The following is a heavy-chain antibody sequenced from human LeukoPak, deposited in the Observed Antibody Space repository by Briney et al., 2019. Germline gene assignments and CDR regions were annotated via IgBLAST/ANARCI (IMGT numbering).Heavy chain of an antibody. J-gene: IGHJ6*03. CDR2: IIPIFGTA. Sequence: GASVKVSCKASGGTFSSYAISWVRQAPGQGREWMGGIIPIFGTANYAQKFQGRVTITTDESTSTAYMELSSLRSEDPAVYYCARARRVTTPYRYYYYMDVWGKGTTVTVSS. CDR3: ARARRVTTPYRYYYYMDV. V-gene: IGHV1-69*05. D-gene: IGHD4-17*01. CDR1: GGTFSSYA.